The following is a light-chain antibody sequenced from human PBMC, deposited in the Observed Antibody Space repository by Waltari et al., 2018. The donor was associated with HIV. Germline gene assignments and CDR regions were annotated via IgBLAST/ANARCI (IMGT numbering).Light chain of an antibody. CDR3: GTWDRTLSGGV. CDR1: NSNIGTGY. Sequence: QSVLTQPPSVSAAPGEKVTISCSASNSNIGTGYVSWYQHLPGAAPKLLIYDNNKRPSGIPDRFSGSKSGTSATLDITGLQTGDEADYYCGTWDRTLSGGVFGGGTKLTVL. CDR2: DNN. V-gene: IGLV1-51*01. J-gene: IGLJ3*02.